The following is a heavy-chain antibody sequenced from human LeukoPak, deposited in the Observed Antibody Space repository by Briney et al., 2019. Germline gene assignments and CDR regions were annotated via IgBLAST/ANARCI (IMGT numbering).Heavy chain of an antibody. V-gene: IGHV4-34*01. J-gene: IGHJ6*02. Sequence: SETLSLTCAVYGGSFSGYYWSWIRQPPGKGLEWIGEINHSGSTNYNPSLKSRVTISVDTSKDQFSLKLSSVTAADTAVYYCARDQYYDILTGYRYGMDVWGQGTTVTVSS. CDR3: ARDQYYDILTGYRYGMDV. CDR2: INHSGST. D-gene: IGHD3-9*01. CDR1: GGSFSGYY.